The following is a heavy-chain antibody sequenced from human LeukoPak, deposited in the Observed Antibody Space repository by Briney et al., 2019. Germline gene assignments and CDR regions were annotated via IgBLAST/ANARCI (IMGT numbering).Heavy chain of an antibody. V-gene: IGHV3-11*01. CDR1: GFIFGDYY. CDR2: IGSYSSPI. D-gene: IGHD3-16*01. J-gene: IGHJ5*02. Sequence: GGSLRLSCAASGFIFGDYYMSWIRQAPGKGLEWVSYIGSYSSPIYYADSVQGRFAISRENAKNLLHLEMNGLRAEDTAVYYCARMGDYSEFDPWGQGTLVTVSS. CDR3: ARMGDYSEFDP.